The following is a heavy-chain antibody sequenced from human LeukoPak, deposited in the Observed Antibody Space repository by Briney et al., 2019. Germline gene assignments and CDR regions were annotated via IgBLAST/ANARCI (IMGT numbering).Heavy chain of an antibody. CDR2: ISSSSSYI. CDR3: AEDYGSGSYYNVGTFDI. J-gene: IGHJ3*02. D-gene: IGHD3-10*01. Sequence: GGSLRLSCAASGFTFSSYSMNWVRQAPGKGLEWVSSISSSSSYIYYADSVKGRFTISRDNAKNSLYLQMNSPRAEDTAVYYCAEDYGSGSYYNVGTFDIWGQGTMVTVSS. CDR1: GFTFSSYS. V-gene: IGHV3-21*01.